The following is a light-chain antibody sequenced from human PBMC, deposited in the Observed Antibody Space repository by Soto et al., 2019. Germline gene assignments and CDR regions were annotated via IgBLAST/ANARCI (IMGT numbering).Light chain of an antibody. Sequence: QAVLTQPASVSGSPGQSITISCTGSSSDVGAYDSVSWYQQHPGKAPQLIIYEVTNRPSGVSNRFSGSKSGNTASLTVSGLQAEDEADYYCSSYADTNNLVFGGGTKLTVL. CDR2: EVT. J-gene: IGLJ2*01. CDR3: SSYADTNNLV. CDR1: SSDVGAYDS. V-gene: IGLV2-14*01.